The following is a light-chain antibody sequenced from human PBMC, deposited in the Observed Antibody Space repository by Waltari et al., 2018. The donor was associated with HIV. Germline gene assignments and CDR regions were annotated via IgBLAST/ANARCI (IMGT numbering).Light chain of an antibody. J-gene: IGLJ2*01. Sequence: QSVLTQSPSTSGTPGQRVTISCSGNSSNVGSNYVYWYQQLPETAPKPLIYRDNQRPSGVPDRFSGSKSGTSASLAISGLRSEDEADYYCATWDDSLSDVIFGGGTELTVL. CDR3: ATWDDSLSDVI. CDR2: RDN. CDR1: SSNVGSNY. V-gene: IGLV1-47*01.